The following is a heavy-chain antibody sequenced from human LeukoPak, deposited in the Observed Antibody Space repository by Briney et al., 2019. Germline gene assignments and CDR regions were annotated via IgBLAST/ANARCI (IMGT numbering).Heavy chain of an antibody. D-gene: IGHD2-15*01. CDR1: GFTFSSYG. V-gene: IGHV3-33*01. CDR2: IWYDGSNK. J-gene: IGHJ4*02. Sequence: GRSLRLSCAASGFTFSSYGMHWVRQAPGKGLECVAVIWYDGSNKYYADSVKGRFTISRDNSKNTLYLQMNNLRAEDTAVYYCARAYCSGGSCYFLDYWGQGTLVPVSS. CDR3: ARAYCSGGSCYFLDY.